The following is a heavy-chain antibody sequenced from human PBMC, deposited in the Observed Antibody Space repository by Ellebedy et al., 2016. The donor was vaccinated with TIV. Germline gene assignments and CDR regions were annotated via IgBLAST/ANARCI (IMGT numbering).Heavy chain of an antibody. CDR2: ISSSSTI. D-gene: IGHD3-22*01. V-gene: IGHV3-48*01. Sequence: GESLKISXAASGFTFSSYSMNWVRQAPGKGLEWVSYISSSSTIYYADSVKGRFTISRDNAKNSLYLQMNSLRADDSAVYYCAKARDFDSSVVDHWGQGTLVTVSS. CDR3: AKARDFDSSVVDH. J-gene: IGHJ4*02. CDR1: GFTFSSYS.